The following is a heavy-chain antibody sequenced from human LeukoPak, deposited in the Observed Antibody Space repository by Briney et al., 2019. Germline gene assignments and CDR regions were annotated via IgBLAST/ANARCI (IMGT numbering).Heavy chain of an antibody. CDR3: SRESGAFSPFGY. Sequence: SGTLSLSCGVSGGSITSTNRYSWVRQPPGQGLQWIGEISLSGLTNYNQSLKSRVTMSLDKTKKLLSLTLTSVAAADTGVYYCSRESGAFSPFGYWGQGTLVTVTS. CDR1: GGSITSTNR. V-gene: IGHV4-4*02. CDR2: ISLSGLT. D-gene: IGHD1-26*01. J-gene: IGHJ4*02.